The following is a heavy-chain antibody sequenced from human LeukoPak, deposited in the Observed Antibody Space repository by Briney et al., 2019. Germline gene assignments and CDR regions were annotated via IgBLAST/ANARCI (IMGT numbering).Heavy chain of an antibody. J-gene: IGHJ6*03. D-gene: IGHD2-2*01. CDR1: GGSISSRSDY. CDR3: ARRRVLPPDVPDRADYYLDV. V-gene: IGHV4-39*01. Sequence: PSETLSLTCTVSGGSISSRSDYWGWVRQPPGKGLEWIASIPSSGSTYYNPSLKSRVSISVDSFRNQLSLKLSSVTAADTAVYYCARRRVLPPDVPDRADYYLDVWGKGTAVTVSS. CDR2: IPSSGST.